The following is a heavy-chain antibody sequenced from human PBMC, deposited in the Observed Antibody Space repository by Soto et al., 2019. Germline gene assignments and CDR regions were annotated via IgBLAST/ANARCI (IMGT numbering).Heavy chain of an antibody. V-gene: IGHV1-18*01. J-gene: IGHJ6*02. CDR2: ISAYNGNT. D-gene: IGHD3-22*01. CDR1: GYTFTSYG. CDR3: ARGNYDDSSGYYYYYGMDV. Sequence: ASVKVSCKASGYTFTSYGISWVRQAPGQGLEWMGWISAYNGNTNYAQKLQGRVTMTTDTSTSTAYMELRSLRSDDTAVYYCARGNYDDSSGYYYYYGMDVWGQGTTVTVSS.